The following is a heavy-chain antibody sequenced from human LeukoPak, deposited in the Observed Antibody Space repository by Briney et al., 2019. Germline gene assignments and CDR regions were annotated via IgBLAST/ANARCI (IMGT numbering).Heavy chain of an antibody. CDR1: GFTVSSNY. D-gene: IGHD6-13*01. V-gene: IGHV3-21*01. J-gene: IGHJ4*02. CDR3: ARVYGSSWNNDYFDY. Sequence: GGSLRLSCAASGFTVSSNYMSWVRQAPGKGLEWVSSISGSGDYIFSADSMKGRFTISRDNAKNLLSLQMNSLRAEDTAVYYCARVYGSSWNNDYFDYWGQGTLVTVSS. CDR2: ISGSGDYI.